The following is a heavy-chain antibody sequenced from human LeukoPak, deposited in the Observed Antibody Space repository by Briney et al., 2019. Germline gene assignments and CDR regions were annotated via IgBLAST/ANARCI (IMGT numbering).Heavy chain of an antibody. CDR3: ARGRVYYDSSTYYAGAFDI. V-gene: IGHV4-34*01. CDR1: GGSFSGYY. D-gene: IGHD3-22*01. CDR2: INQSGST. J-gene: IGHJ3*02. Sequence: PSETLSLTCAVYGGSFSGYYWSWIRQPPGKGLEWIGEINQSGSTNFNPSLKSRVTISVDTSKNQFSLRLSSVTAADTAVYYCARGRVYYDSSTYYAGAFDIWGQGTMVTVSS.